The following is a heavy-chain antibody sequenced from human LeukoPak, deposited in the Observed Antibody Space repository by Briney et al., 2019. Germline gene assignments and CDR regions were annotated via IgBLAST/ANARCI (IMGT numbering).Heavy chain of an antibody. J-gene: IGHJ4*02. V-gene: IGHV1-18*01. D-gene: IGHD6-13*01. CDR1: GYTFTSYG. CDR2: ISAYNGNT. Sequence: ASVKVSCKASGYTFTSYGISWVRQAPGQGLEWMGWISAYNGNTNYAQKLQGRVTMTTDTSTSTVYMELRNLISDDTAVYYCAKDMAAAGKVSDYWGQGTLVTVSS. CDR3: AKDMAAAGKVSDY.